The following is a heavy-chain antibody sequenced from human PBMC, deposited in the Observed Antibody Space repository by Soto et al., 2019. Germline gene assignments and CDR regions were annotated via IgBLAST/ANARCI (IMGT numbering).Heavy chain of an antibody. CDR2: ISAYNGNT. CDR3: ARVDEYSSSWYRKDYYYMDV. J-gene: IGHJ6*03. V-gene: IGHV1-18*01. D-gene: IGHD6-13*01. CDR1: GYTFTSYG. Sequence: GASVKVSCKASGYTFTSYGISWVRQAPGQGLEWMGWISAYNGNTNYAQKLQGRVTMTTDSSTSTAYMGLRSLRSDDTAVYYCARVDEYSSSWYRKDYYYMDVWGKGTTVTVSS.